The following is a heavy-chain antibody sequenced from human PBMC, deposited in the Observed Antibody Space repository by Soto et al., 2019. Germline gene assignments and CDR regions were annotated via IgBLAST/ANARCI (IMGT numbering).Heavy chain of an antibody. Sequence: QLQLQESGPGLVKPSETLSLTCTVSGGSISSSSYYWGWIRQPPGKGLEWVGSIYYSGSTYYNRSLKSRVTLPVDTSKNLFSRKLSSVTAADTAVYYCASRYYDFWSGYYYHWYFDLWGRGTLVTVSS. CDR3: ASRYYDFWSGYYYHWYFDL. V-gene: IGHV4-39*01. D-gene: IGHD3-3*01. J-gene: IGHJ2*01. CDR2: IYYSGST. CDR1: GGSISSSSYY.